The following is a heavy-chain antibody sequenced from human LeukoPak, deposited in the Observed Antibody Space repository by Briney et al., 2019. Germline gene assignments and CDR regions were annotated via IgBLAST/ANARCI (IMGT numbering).Heavy chain of an antibody. V-gene: IGHV3-74*01. CDR1: GFTFSNYW. Sequence: GGSLRLSCAASGFTFSNYWMRWVRQAPGKGLEWVSRINERATIISYADSVKGRFTISRENARNTLYLQMNSLTAEDTAVYYCVRDLILVWTPGDDFDHWGQGTLVTVSS. CDR3: VRDLILVWTPGDDFDH. J-gene: IGHJ4*02. CDR2: INERATII. D-gene: IGHD3-16*01.